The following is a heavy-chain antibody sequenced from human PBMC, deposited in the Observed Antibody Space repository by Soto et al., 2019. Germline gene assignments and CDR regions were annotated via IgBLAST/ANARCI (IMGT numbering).Heavy chain of an antibody. CDR3: AREFAGTVDY. CDR2: IIPIFGAA. V-gene: IGHV1-69*13. Sequence: ASVKVSCKASGGTFSSYAISWVRQAPGQGLEWMGGIIPIFGAANYAQKFQGRVTITADESTSTAYMELSSLRSEDTAVYYCAREFAGTVDYWGQGTLVTVSS. J-gene: IGHJ4*02. D-gene: IGHD6-13*01. CDR1: GGTFSSYA.